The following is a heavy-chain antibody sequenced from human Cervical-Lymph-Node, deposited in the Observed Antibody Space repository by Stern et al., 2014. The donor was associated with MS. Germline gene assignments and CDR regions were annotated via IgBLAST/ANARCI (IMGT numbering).Heavy chain of an antibody. CDR1: GFSLRTSGMY. CDR3: ARINGGAEGTGVDY. CDR2: IDWDGDR. Sequence: QVTLKESGPALVKPTQTLTLTCTFSGFSLRTSGMYVSWVRQSPGKALEWLALIDWDGDRYYATSLKARLSISKVTSKNQVILTMTNMDPVDTGTYYCARINGGAEGTGVDYWGQGTLVTVSS. V-gene: IGHV2-70*20. D-gene: IGHD1/OR15-1a*01. J-gene: IGHJ4*02.